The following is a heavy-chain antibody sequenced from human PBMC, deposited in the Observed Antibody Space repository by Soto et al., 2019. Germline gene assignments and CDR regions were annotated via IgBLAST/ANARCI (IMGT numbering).Heavy chain of an antibody. J-gene: IGHJ5*02. CDR3: ARLGPKRGRNWFDP. D-gene: IGHD7-27*01. V-gene: IGHV5-10-1*01. Sequence: GESLKISCKGSGYSFTIYCISWVLQRPGKGLEWMGRIDPSDSYTNYSPSFQGHVTISADKSISTAYLQWSSLKASDTAMYYCARLGPKRGRNWFDPWGQATLVTVSS. CDR2: IDPSDSYT. CDR1: GYSFTIYC.